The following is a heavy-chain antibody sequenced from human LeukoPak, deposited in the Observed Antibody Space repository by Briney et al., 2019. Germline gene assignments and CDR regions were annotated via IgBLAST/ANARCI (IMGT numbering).Heavy chain of an antibody. V-gene: IGHV1-2*02. J-gene: IGHJ4*02. CDR3: ARDDGGDSSGHNTIDY. CDR2: INPDSGDT. CDR1: GHTFTGYY. D-gene: IGHD3-22*01. Sequence: ASVKVSCKASGHTFTGYYMHWVRQSPRQGLEWRGWINPDSGDTNYAQKSQGRVTMTRDKSISTVYMELSRLRSDDTAVYYCARDDGGDSSGHNTIDYWGQGTLVTVSS.